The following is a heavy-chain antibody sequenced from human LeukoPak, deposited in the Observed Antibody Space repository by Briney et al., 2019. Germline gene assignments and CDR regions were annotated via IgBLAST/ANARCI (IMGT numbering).Heavy chain of an antibody. V-gene: IGHV4-59*01. CDR3: ARGTIFGAATNWFDS. CDR2: IYYSGST. J-gene: IGHJ5*01. D-gene: IGHD3-3*01. CDR1: GGSISSYY. Sequence: SETLSLTCTVSGGSISSYYWSWIRQPPGKGLEGIGYIYYSGSTNYNPSLKSRVTISVDTSKNQFSLKLSSVTAADTAVYYCARGTIFGAATNWFDSWGQGTLVIVSS.